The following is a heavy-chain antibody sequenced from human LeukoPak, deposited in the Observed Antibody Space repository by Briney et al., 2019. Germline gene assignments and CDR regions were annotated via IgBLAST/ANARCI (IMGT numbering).Heavy chain of an antibody. CDR3: AREVLNYSSGWWGGSFDY. CDR1: GFTFSSYW. Sequence: GGSLRLSCAASGFTFSSYWMSWVRQAPGKGLEWVANIKQDGSEKYYVDSVKGRFTISRDNAKNSLYLQMNSLRAEDTAVYYCAREVLNYSSGWWGGSFDYWGQGTLVTVSS. CDR2: IKQDGSEK. J-gene: IGHJ4*02. V-gene: IGHV3-7*03. D-gene: IGHD6-19*01.